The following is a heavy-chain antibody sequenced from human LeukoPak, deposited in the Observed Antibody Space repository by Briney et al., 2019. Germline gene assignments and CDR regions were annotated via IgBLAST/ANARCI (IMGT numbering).Heavy chain of an antibody. CDR1: GLTVSSHY. Sequence: GGSLSLLCAPSGLTVSSHYMRWVRHPPGKGLQCVSVIYSGGSTYYADSVKGRFTTSRDNSKLPLYLQMNTLRAEDTAVYYCARDLCGDYNYWGQGTLVTVSS. CDR2: IYSGGST. J-gene: IGHJ4*02. CDR3: ARDLCGDYNY. D-gene: IGHD4-17*01. V-gene: IGHV3-53*01.